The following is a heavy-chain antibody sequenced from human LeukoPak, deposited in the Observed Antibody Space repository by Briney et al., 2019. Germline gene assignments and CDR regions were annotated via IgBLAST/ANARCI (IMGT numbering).Heavy chain of an antibody. Sequence: SETLSLTCTVSNGSMTSDSYYWAWVRQPPGKGLEWIGTIFYSGKTYYSASLKSRVTVSLDTSKKNFSLRLSSVTAADTAVYYCARLWVVATWFDAWGQGALVTVSS. CDR3: ARLWVVATWFDA. V-gene: IGHV4-39*02. D-gene: IGHD3-16*01. CDR1: NGSMTSDSYY. J-gene: IGHJ5*02. CDR2: IFYSGKT.